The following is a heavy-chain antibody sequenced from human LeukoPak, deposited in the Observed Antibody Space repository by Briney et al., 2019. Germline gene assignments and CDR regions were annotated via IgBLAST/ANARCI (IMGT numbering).Heavy chain of an antibody. Sequence: GGSLRLSCAASGLGFSSFSFNWIRQAPGKGLEWVAFIRYDGSNKYYPDSVKGRFTISRDNSKNTLYLQMNSLRAEDTAMYYCAKDYGSVHFDYWGQGTLVTVSS. D-gene: IGHD3-10*01. CDR3: AKDYGSVHFDY. CDR1: GLGFSSFS. V-gene: IGHV3-30*02. J-gene: IGHJ4*02. CDR2: IRYDGSNK.